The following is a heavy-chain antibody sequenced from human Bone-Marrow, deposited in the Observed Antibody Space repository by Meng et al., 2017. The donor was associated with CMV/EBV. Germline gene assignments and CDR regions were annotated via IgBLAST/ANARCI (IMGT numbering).Heavy chain of an antibody. Sequence: GGSLRLSCAASGFTFSSYSMNWVRQAPGKGLEWVSSISSSSYIYYADSVKGRFTISRDNVKNSLYLQMNSLRAEDTAVYYCARIAVAGDFDYWGQGTLVTVSS. D-gene: IGHD6-19*01. CDR2: ISSSSYI. CDR1: GFTFSSYS. J-gene: IGHJ4*02. V-gene: IGHV3-21*01. CDR3: ARIAVAGDFDY.